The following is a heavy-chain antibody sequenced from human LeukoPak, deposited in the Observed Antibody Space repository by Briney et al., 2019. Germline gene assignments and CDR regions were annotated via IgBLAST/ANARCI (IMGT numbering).Heavy chain of an antibody. V-gene: IGHV3-7*01. CDR2: IKQDGSEK. CDR1: GFTFSSYW. D-gene: IGHD3-3*01. Sequence: PGGSLGLSCAASGFTFSSYWMSWVRQAPGKGLEWVANIKQDGSEKYYVDSVKGRFTISRDNAKNSLYLQMNSLRAEDTAVYYCAREFRFLEWLPAPGYDYWGQGTLVTVSS. CDR3: AREFRFLEWLPAPGYDY. J-gene: IGHJ4*02.